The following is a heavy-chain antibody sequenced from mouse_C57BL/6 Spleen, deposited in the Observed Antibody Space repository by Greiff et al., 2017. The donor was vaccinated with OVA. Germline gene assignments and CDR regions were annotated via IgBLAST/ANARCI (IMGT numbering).Heavy chain of an antibody. Sequence: EVKLVESEGGLVQPGSSMKLSCTASGFTFSDYYMAWVRQVPEKGLEWVANINYDGSSTYYLDSLQSRFIISRDNAKNILYLQMISLKSEDTATYYCARAYDGYYNYFDYWGQGTTLTVSS. CDR3: ARAYDGYYNYFDY. CDR2: INYDGSST. D-gene: IGHD2-3*01. J-gene: IGHJ2*01. CDR1: GFTFSDYY. V-gene: IGHV5-16*01.